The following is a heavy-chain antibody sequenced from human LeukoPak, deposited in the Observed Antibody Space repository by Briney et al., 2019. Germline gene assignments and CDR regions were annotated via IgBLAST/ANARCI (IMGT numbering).Heavy chain of an antibody. V-gene: IGHV4-39*01. CDR1: GDSISSSNCY. J-gene: IGHJ4*02. CDR3: ARWVPNPYYYDSSGYNRFDY. D-gene: IGHD3-22*01. Sequence: PSETLSLTCTVSGDSISSSNCYWGWIRQPPGKGLEWIGSIYFSGGTYYNASLKSRVTISVDTSKNQFSLKLSSVTAADTAVYYCARWVPNPYYYDSSGYNRFDYWGQGTLVTVSS. CDR2: IYFSGGT.